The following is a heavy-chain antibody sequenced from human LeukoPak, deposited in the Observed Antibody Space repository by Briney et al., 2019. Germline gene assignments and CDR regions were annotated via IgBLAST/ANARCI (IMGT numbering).Heavy chain of an antibody. CDR3: ARVSKQLAFDY. V-gene: IGHV3-21*01. D-gene: IGHD6-13*01. Sequence: GGSLRLSCAASGFTFSNYSMNWVRQAPGKGLEWVSSISSSSSYIYYADSVKGRFTISRDNAKNSLYLQMNSLRAEDTAVYYCARVSKQLAFDYWGQGTLVTVSS. CDR2: ISSSSSYI. J-gene: IGHJ4*02. CDR1: GFTFSNYS.